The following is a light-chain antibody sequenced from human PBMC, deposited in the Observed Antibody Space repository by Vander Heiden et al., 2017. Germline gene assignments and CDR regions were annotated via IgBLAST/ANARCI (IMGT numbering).Light chain of an antibody. V-gene: IGLV2-14*01. CDR3: SSSTSSSTLWV. CDR2: EVS. Sequence: QCALAQPASVSGSPGQSITISCTGTSSDVGGYNYVSWYQQHPGKAPKLRSEEVSNRPSGVSNRFSCSKSGNTAYLNISGLQAEDESYYYGSSSTSSSTLWVFGGGTKLTVL. J-gene: IGLJ2*01. CDR1: SSDVGGYNY.